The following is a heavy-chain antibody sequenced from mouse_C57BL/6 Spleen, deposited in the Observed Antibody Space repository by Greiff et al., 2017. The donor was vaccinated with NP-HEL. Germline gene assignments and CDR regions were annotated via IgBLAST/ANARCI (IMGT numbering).Heavy chain of an antibody. CDR2: IDPSDSYT. J-gene: IGHJ2*01. V-gene: IGHV1-50*01. CDR3: ARTYYYGSSPNYFDY. D-gene: IGHD1-1*01. Sequence: VQLQQSGAELVKPGASVKLSCKASGYTFTSYWMQWVKQRPGQGLEWIGEIDPSDSYTNYNQKFKGKATLTVDTSSSTAYMQLSSLTSEDSAVYYCARTYYYGSSPNYFDYWGQGTTLTVSS. CDR1: GYTFTSYW.